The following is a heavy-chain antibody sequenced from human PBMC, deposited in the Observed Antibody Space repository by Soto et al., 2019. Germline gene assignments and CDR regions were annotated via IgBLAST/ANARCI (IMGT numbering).Heavy chain of an antibody. CDR2: ISAYNGNT. D-gene: IGHD6-19*01. CDR3: AREGSGWYNGNFLLSY. CDR1: GYTFTSYG. Sequence: ASVKVSCKASGYTFTSYGISWVRQAPGQGLEWMGWISAYNGNTNYAQKLQGRVTVTTDTSTSTAYMELRSLRSDDTAVYYCAREGSGWYNGNFLLSYWGQGTLVTVS. V-gene: IGHV1-18*01. J-gene: IGHJ4*02.